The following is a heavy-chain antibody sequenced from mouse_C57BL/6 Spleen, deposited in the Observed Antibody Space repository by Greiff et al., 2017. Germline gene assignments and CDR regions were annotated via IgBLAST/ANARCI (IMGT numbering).Heavy chain of an antibody. CDR1: GYTFTEYT. Sequence: VMLVESGAELVKPGASVKLSCKASGYTFTEYTIHWVKQRSGQGLEWIGWFYPGSGSIKYNEKFKDKATLTADKSSSTVYMELSRLTSEDSAVYFCARHEEEERVHYWYFEVWGTGTTVTVSS. V-gene: IGHV1-62-2*01. CDR3: ARHEEEERVHYWYFEV. CDR2: FYPGSGSI. J-gene: IGHJ1*03. D-gene: IGHD5-1*01.